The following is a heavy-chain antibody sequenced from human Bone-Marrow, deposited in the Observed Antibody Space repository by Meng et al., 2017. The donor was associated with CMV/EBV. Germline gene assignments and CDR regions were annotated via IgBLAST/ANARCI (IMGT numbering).Heavy chain of an antibody. V-gene: IGHV3-21*01. J-gene: IGHJ4*02. D-gene: IGHD5-12*01. Sequence: GGSLRLSCAASGFTFSSYSMNWVRQAPGKGLEWVSSISSSSSYIYYADSVKGRFTISRDNAKNSLYLQMNGLRAEDTAVYYCARGQAAGGYVYIDYWGQGTLVTVSS. CDR2: ISSSSSYI. CDR1: GFTFSSYS. CDR3: ARGQAAGGYVYIDY.